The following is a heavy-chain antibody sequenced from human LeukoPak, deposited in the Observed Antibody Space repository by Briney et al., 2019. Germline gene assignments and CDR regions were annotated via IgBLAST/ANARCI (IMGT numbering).Heavy chain of an antibody. Sequence: GGSLRLSCAASGFIISGYAMHWVRQAPGKGLEWVALISNDGSHKNYADSVNGRLTISRDNSNNLLYLRMNSLTTEDTAVYYCAREWSQYSSTWKGAFDIWGQGTMVTVSS. D-gene: IGHD6-13*01. V-gene: IGHV3-30-3*01. CDR2: ISNDGSHK. J-gene: IGHJ3*02. CDR1: GFIISGYA. CDR3: AREWSQYSSTWKGAFDI.